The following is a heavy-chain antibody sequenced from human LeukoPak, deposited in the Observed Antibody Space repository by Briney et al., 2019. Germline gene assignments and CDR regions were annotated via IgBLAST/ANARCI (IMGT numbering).Heavy chain of an antibody. J-gene: IGHJ6*02. Sequence: GGSLRLSCAASGFTFSTYAMSWVRQAPGKGLEWVSYISSSSRTIYYADSVKGRFTISRDNAKNSLYLQMNSLRGEDTAVYFCARDPSSAYYYYGLDVWGQGTTVTVSS. CDR3: ARDPSSAYYYYGLDV. CDR2: ISSSSRTI. V-gene: IGHV3-48*01. D-gene: IGHD6-13*01. CDR1: GFTFSTYA.